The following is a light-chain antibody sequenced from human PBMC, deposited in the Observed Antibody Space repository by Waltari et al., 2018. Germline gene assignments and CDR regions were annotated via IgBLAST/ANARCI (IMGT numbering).Light chain of an antibody. V-gene: IGLV1-44*01. J-gene: IGLJ2*01. Sequence: QSVLTQPPSASGTPGQRVTISCSGSNSNVRVNPVNWYQQLSGAAPEVFIYSNDQRPSGVPDRVSGSKSGTSASLAISGLQSEDEAHYYCAAWDDSLNAVVFGGGTKVTVL. CDR3: AAWDDSLNAVV. CDR1: NSNVRVNP. CDR2: SND.